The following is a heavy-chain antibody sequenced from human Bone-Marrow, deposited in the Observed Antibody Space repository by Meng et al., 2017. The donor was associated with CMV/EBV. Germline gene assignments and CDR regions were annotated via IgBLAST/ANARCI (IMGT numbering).Heavy chain of an antibody. Sequence: SLETSCAASGFTLSSYSMDLVRQAPGKGLEWVSSISSSSSYIYYADSVKGRFTISRDNAKNTLYLQMNSLRAEDTAVYYCARDLGPGAVALFDYWGQGTLVTVSS. V-gene: IGHV3-21*01. CDR3: ARDLGPGAVALFDY. D-gene: IGHD6-19*01. CDR2: ISSSSSYI. J-gene: IGHJ4*02. CDR1: GFTLSSYS.